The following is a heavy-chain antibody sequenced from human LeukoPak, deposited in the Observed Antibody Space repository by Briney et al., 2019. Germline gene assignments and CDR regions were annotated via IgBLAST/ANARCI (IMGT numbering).Heavy chain of an antibody. Sequence: PGGSLRLSCAASGNYLMHWVRQVPGKGLVWVSHINSDGSWTSYADSVKGRFTISKDNAKNMLYLQVNSLRAEDTAVYYCATQLGGNPAYWGQGTLVTVSS. D-gene: IGHD6-13*01. CDR3: ATQLGGNPAY. CDR2: INSDGSWT. CDR1: GNYL. J-gene: IGHJ4*02. V-gene: IGHV3-74*01.